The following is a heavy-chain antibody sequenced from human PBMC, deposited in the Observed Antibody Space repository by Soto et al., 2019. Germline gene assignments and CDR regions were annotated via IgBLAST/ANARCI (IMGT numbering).Heavy chain of an antibody. D-gene: IGHD5-18*01. CDR2: ISYDGSNK. CDR3: ARGSYGYDY. V-gene: IGHV3-30-3*01. J-gene: IGHJ4*02. Sequence: VGSLRLSCAASGFTFSSYAMHWVRQAPGKGLEWVAVISYDGSNKYYADSVKGRFTISRDNSKNTLYLQMNSLRADDTAVYYCARGSYGYDYWGQGTLVTVSS. CDR1: GFTFSSYA.